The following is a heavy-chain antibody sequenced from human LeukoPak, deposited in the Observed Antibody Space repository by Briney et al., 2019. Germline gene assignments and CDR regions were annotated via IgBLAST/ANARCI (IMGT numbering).Heavy chain of an antibody. CDR2: ISYSGTT. CDR1: GDSISSTNYY. Sequence: PSETLSLTCTVSGDSISSTNYYWGWIRQPPGKGLEWIGTISYSGTTYYSPSLKSRVTISLDTSKNQFSLKLSSVTAADTAIYYCARDFSSSSTVYYYYYMDVWGKGTTVTVSS. D-gene: IGHD6-6*01. J-gene: IGHJ6*03. V-gene: IGHV4-39*07. CDR3: ARDFSSSSTVYYYYYMDV.